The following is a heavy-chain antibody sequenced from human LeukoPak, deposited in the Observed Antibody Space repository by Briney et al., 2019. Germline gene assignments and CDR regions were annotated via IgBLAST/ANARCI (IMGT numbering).Heavy chain of an antibody. D-gene: IGHD3-22*01. CDR1: GLTISSYS. Sequence: GGSLRLCCAASGLTISSYSMNWVRQAPGKGLQWVSYISSSSSTIYYADSVKGRFTISRDNAKNSLYLQMNSLRAEDTAVYYCAQDYYDSSGSQYDYWGQGTLVTVSS. V-gene: IGHV3-48*01. J-gene: IGHJ4*02. CDR2: ISSSSSTI. CDR3: AQDYYDSSGSQYDY.